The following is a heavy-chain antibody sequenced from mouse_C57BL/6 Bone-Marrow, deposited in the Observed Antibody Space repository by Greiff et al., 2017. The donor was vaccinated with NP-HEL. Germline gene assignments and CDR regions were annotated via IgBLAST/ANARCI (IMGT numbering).Heavy chain of an antibody. V-gene: IGHV1-80*01. J-gene: IGHJ1*03. D-gene: IGHD1-1*01. CDR1: GYAFSSYW. CDR3: ARDYYGSTLYWYFDV. CDR2: IYPGDGDT. Sequence: VHLVESGAELVKPGASVKISCKASGYAFSSYWMNWVKQRPGKGLEWIGQIYPGDGDTNYNGKFKGKATLTADKSSSTAYMQLSSLTSEDSAVYFCARDYYGSTLYWYFDVWGTGTTVTVSS.